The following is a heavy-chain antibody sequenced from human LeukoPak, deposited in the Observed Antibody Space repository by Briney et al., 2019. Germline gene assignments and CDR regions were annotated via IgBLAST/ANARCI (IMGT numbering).Heavy chain of an antibody. D-gene: IGHD5-18*01. CDR3: ARRATTERGHSYGLDF. J-gene: IGHJ4*02. CDR1: GFTFSSYN. V-gene: IGHV3-21*01. Sequence: GGSLRLSCAASGFTFSSYNMNWVRQAPGKGLEWVSSIGSSGSYIYYADSLTGRFTISRDNAKNSLYLQMNSLRAEDTAMYYCARRATTERGHSYGLDFWGQGTLVTVSS. CDR2: IGSSGSYI.